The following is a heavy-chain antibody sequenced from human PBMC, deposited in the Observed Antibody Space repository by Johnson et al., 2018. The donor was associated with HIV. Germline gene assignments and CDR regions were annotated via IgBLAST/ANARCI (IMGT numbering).Heavy chain of an antibody. D-gene: IGHD3-3*01. CDR1: GFTFSSYA. J-gene: IGHJ3*02. Sequence: QMQLVESGGGVVQPGRSLRLSCAASGFTFSSYAMHWVRQAPGKGLEWVAVISYDGRNTYYADSVKGRFTNSIDNSKNTLYLQMNSLKTEDTPVYYCTTLDYNFWSGHYAFDIWGQGTMVTVSS. CDR3: TTLDYNFWSGHYAFDI. V-gene: IGHV3-30-3*01. CDR2: ISYDGRNT.